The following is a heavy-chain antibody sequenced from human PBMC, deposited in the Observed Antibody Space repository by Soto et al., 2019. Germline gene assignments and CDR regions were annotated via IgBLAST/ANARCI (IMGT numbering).Heavy chain of an antibody. CDR1: GFTFSSYA. D-gene: IGHD2-15*01. Sequence: GESLKISCAASGFTFSSYAMSWVRQAPGKGLEWVSAISGSGGSTYYADSVKGRFTISRDNSKNTLYLQMNSLRAEDTAVYYCAKDPTRCSGGSCDSWGQGTLVTVSS. CDR3: AKDPTRCSGGSCDS. CDR2: ISGSGGST. J-gene: IGHJ5*01. V-gene: IGHV3-23*01.